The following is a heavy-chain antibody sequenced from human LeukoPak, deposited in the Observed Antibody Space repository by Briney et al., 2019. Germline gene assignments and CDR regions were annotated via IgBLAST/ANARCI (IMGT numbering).Heavy chain of an antibody. CDR2: IKQDGGEK. J-gene: IGHJ4*01. CDR1: GFTFSTYE. D-gene: IGHD6-13*01. V-gene: IGHV3-7*01. CDR3: ARDGTAAGLYFDL. Sequence: GGSLRLSCAASGFTFSTYEMNWVRQAPGKGLEWVASIKQDGGEKSYVDSVKGRFTISRDNPKNSLYLQMSSLRAEDTAVYYCARDGTAAGLYFDLWGQGTLVTVSS.